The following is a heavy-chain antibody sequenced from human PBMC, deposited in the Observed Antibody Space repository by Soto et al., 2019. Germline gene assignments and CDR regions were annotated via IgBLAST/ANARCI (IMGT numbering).Heavy chain of an antibody. CDR2: IYYSGST. D-gene: IGHD5-12*01. CDR3: ARDGGGYDYNY. Sequence: LSLTCTVSGGSISSGDYYWSWIRQPPGKGLEWIGYIYYSGSTYYNPSLKSRVTISVDTSKNQFSLKLSSVTAADTAVYYCARDGGGYDYNYWGQGTLVTVSS. V-gene: IGHV4-30-4*01. J-gene: IGHJ4*02. CDR1: GGSISSGDYY.